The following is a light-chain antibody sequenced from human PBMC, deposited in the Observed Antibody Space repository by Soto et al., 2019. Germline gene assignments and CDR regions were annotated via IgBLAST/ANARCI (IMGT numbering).Light chain of an antibody. Sequence: DIQMTQSPSTLSASVADRVTITCRASQSITTWLAWYQQKPGKASKLLIYKAINLQSGVPCRFSGSGSGTEFNLSISSLQPDDFESYYCQRYNDYQYVFGQGNKLDMK. CDR2: KAI. J-gene: IGKJ2*01. CDR1: QSITTW. V-gene: IGKV1-5*03. CDR3: QRYNDYQYV.